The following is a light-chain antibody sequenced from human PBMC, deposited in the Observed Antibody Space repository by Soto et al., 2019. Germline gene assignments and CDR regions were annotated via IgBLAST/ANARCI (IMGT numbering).Light chain of an antibody. CDR1: QGIGND. CDR3: LQHSTYPLT. Sequence: DIQITQSPASLSASVGDRVTITCRASQGIGNDLGWYQQKPGKAPKRLIFAASNLQSGVPSRFSGSASGTEFTLTISSLEPEDFAIYYCLQHSTYPLTFGGGTKVDIK. CDR2: AAS. J-gene: IGKJ4*01. V-gene: IGKV1-17*01.